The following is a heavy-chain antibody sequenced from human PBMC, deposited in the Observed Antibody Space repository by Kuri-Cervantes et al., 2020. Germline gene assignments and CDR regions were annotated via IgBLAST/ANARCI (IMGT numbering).Heavy chain of an antibody. V-gene: IGHV3-64*02. D-gene: IGHD1-26*01. CDR3: ALPDKWELRCYYYGMGV. CDR2: ISSNGGNT. J-gene: IGHJ6*02. Sequence: GESLSLFCAASGLSFSSYAMHWVRQAPVNGLEYVSVISSNGGNTYYADSVKGSFTISRDNSKNTQSLQMGSLRAEDMAEYYCALPDKWELRCYYYGMGVLGQGTTVTVSS. CDR1: GLSFSSYA.